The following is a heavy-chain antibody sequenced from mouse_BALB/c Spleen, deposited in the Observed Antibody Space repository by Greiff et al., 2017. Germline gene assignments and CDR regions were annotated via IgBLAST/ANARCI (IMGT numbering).Heavy chain of an antibody. V-gene: IGHV1S81*02. D-gene: IGHD2-14*01. CDR2: INPSNGRT. CDR3: AYYRYDDYDGYAMDY. Sequence: VQLQQPGAELVKPEASVKLSCKASGYTFTSYWMHWVKQRPGQGLEWIGEINPSNGRTNYNEKFKSKATLTVDKSSSTPYMQLSSLTSEDSAVYYCAYYRYDDYDGYAMDYWGQGTSVTVSS. CDR1: GYTFTSYW. J-gene: IGHJ4*01.